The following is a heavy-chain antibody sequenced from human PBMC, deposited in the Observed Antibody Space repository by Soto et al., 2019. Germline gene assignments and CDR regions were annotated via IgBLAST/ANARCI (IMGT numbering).Heavy chain of an antibody. CDR3: ARVNIAWNDVGAMDV. CDR2: ILYDGSKK. Sequence: QVQLVESGGGVVQPGRSLRLSCAASGFTFSTYAMHWVRQAPGKGLEWVAVILYDGSKKDYADSVKGRFTISRDNSKNTLYLQMNSLRAEDTAVYYCARVNIAWNDVGAMDVRGQGTTVTVSS. D-gene: IGHD1-1*01. J-gene: IGHJ6*02. CDR1: GFTFSTYA. V-gene: IGHV3-30-3*01.